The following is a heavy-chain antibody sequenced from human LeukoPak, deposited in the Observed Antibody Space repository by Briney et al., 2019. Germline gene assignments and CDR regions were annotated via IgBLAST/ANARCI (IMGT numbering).Heavy chain of an antibody. D-gene: IGHD2/OR15-2a*01. J-gene: IGHJ6*02. CDR3: AREPLPFGGQYFGGMDV. V-gene: IGHV3-66*01. CDR1: GFTVSSNY. Sequence: GGSLRLSCAASGFTVSSNYMSWFRQAPGKGLEWVSVIYSGGSTYYADSVKGRFTISRDNSKNTLYLQMNSLRAEDTAVYYCAREPLPFGGQYFGGMDVWGQGTTVTVSS. CDR2: IYSGGST.